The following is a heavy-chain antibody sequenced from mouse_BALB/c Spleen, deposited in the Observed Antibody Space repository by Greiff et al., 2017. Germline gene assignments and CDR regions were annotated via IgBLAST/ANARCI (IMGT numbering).Heavy chain of an antibody. CDR1: GFTFSSYA. J-gene: IGHJ4*01. D-gene: IGHD2-3*01. CDR3: ARLDGYFSMDY. V-gene: IGHV5-9-3*01. CDR2: ISSGGSYT. Sequence: EVQGVESGGGLVKPGGSLKLSCAASGFTFSSYAMSWVRQTPEKRLEWVATISSGGSYTYYPDSVKGRFTISRDNAKNTLYLQMSSLRSEDTAMYYCARLDGYFSMDYWGQGTSVTVSS.